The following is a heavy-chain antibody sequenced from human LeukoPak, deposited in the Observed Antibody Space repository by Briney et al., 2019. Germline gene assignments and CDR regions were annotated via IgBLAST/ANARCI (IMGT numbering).Heavy chain of an antibody. J-gene: IGHJ5*02. Sequence: PGGSLRLSCAASGFTFSSYSMNWVRQAPGKGLEWVSSISSSSSYIYYADSVKGRFTISRDNAKNSLYLQMNSLRAEDTAVYYCARDDGAAAGTKYNWFDPWGQGTLVTVSS. V-gene: IGHV3-21*01. CDR1: GFTFSSYS. D-gene: IGHD6-13*01. CDR2: ISSSSSYI. CDR3: ARDDGAAAGTKYNWFDP.